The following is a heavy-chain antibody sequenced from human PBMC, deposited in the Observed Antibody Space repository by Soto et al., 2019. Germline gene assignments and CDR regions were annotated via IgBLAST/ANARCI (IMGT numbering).Heavy chain of an antibody. J-gene: IGHJ4*02. CDR3: ARTAYDSSGGPTFDY. V-gene: IGHV4-31*03. CDR1: GGSISRGGYY. Sequence: HVQLQESGPGLVKPSQTLSLTCTVSGGSISRGGYYWSWIRQHPGKGLEWIGYIYYSGSTYYNPSLKSRVTIAVDTSKNQLSLKLSSVTAADTAVYYCARTAYDSSGGPTFDYWCEGALVT. D-gene: IGHD3-22*01. CDR2: IYYSGST.